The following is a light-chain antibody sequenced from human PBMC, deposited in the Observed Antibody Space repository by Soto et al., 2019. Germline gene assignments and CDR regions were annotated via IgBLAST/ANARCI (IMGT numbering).Light chain of an antibody. V-gene: IGLV2-14*01. CDR1: SSDVGGYNY. CDR3: SSYTSSSTPLYV. CDR2: EVS. Sequence: QSVLTQPASVSGSPGQSITISCTGTSSDVGGYNYVSWYQQHPGKAPKLMIYEVSNRPSGLSDRFSGSKSGNTASLTNSGLQAEDEADYYCSSYTSSSTPLYVFGTGTKLTVL. J-gene: IGLJ1*01.